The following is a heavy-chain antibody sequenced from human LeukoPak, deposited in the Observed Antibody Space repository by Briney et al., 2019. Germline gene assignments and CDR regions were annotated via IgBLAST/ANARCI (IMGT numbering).Heavy chain of an antibody. CDR2: INHSGST. D-gene: IGHD2-2*01. CDR3: SRGSIVPAADY. Sequence: SETLSLTCAVYGGSFSGYYWSWIRQPPGKGLEWIGEINHSGSTNYNPSLKSRVTISVDTSKNQFSLKLRSVTAADTAVYYCSRGSIVPAADYWGQGTLVTVSS. V-gene: IGHV4-34*01. J-gene: IGHJ4*02. CDR1: GGSFSGYY.